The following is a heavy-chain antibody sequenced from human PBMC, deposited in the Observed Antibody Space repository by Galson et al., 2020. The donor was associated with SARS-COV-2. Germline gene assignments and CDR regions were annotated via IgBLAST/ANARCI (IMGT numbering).Heavy chain of an antibody. CDR3: SRLDSSIWYYFDY. CDR1: GYSFTSYW. D-gene: IGHD6-13*01. Sequence: GESLKISCKGSGYSFTSYWIGWVRQMPGKGLEWMGIIYPGDSDTRYSPSFQGQVTISADKSISTAYLQWRSLKATDTAMYYCSRLDSSIWYYFDYWGQETLVTVSS. J-gene: IGHJ4*02. V-gene: IGHV5-51*01. CDR2: IYPGDSDT.